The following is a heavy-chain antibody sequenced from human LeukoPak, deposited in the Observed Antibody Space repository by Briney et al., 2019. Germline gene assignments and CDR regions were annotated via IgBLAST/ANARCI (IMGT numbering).Heavy chain of an antibody. V-gene: IGHV3-21*01. D-gene: IGHD3-22*01. CDR1: GFTFSSYS. CDR2: ISSSSSYI. J-gene: IGHJ6*03. CDR3: ARGYDSSGFDYYYYYMDV. Sequence: GGSLRLSCAAPGFTFSSYSMNWVRQAPGKGLEWVSSISSSSSYIYYADSVKGRFTISRDNAKNSLYLQMNSLRAEDTAVYYCARGYDSSGFDYYYYYMDVWGKGTTVTVSS.